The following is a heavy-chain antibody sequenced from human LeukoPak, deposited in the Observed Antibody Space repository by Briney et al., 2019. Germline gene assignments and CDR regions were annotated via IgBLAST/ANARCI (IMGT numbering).Heavy chain of an antibody. CDR3: ARAVGYCSSTSCYSLDY. D-gene: IGHD2-2*02. CDR2: ISAYNGNT. J-gene: IGHJ4*02. V-gene: IGHV1-18*01. CDR1: GYTFTSYG. Sequence: ASVKVSCKASGYTFTSYGISWVRRAPGQGLEWMGWISAYNGNTNYAQKLQGRVTMTTDTSTTTAYMELRSLRSDDTAVYYCARAVGYCSSTSCYSLDYWGQGTLVTVSS.